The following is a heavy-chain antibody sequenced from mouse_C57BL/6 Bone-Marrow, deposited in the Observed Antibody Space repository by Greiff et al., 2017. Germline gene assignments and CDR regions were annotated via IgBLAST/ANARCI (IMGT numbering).Heavy chain of an antibody. CDR3: ARGVTTSGEDAMDD. D-gene: IGHD2-3*01. CDR1: GYTFTSYW. Sequence: QVQLKQPGAELVKPGASVKMSCKASGYTFTSYWITWVKQRPGQGLEWIGDIYPGSGSTNYNEKFKSKATLTVDTSSSTAYMQLSSLTSEDSAVYFCARGVTTSGEDAMDDGGKGTSVTVSS. J-gene: IGHJ4*01. CDR2: IYPGSGST. V-gene: IGHV1-55*01.